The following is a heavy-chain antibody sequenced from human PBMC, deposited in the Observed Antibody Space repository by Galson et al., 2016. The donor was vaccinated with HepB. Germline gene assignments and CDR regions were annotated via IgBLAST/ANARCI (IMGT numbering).Heavy chain of an antibody. D-gene: IGHD2-2*01. CDR3: VRLGPTAAVANRRGSVY. CDR1: GDSISNVGRH. J-gene: IGHJ4*01. V-gene: IGHV4-39*01. CDR2: IHSSGTS. Sequence: SETLSLTCTVSGDSISNVGRHWGWFRQSPEMGLEYIGSIHSSGTSYYNPSLASRITVSADMSRNQFFLGLTSVTATDPATYYCVRLGPTAAVANRRGSVYWSQGTRVTVSS.